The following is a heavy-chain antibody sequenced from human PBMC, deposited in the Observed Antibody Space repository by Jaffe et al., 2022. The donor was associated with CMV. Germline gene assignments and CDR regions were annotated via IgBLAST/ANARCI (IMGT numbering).Heavy chain of an antibody. CDR3: AKDVLLWFGELGGMDV. CDR1: GFTFSSYA. CDR2: ISGSGGST. J-gene: IGHJ6*02. Sequence: EVQLLESGGGLVQPGGSLRLSCAASGFTFSSYAMSWVRQAPGKGLEWVSAISGSGGSTYYADSVKGRFTISRDNSKNTLYLQMNSLRAEDTAVYYCAKDVLLWFGELGGMDVWGQGTTVTVSS. V-gene: IGHV3-23*01. D-gene: IGHD3-10*01.